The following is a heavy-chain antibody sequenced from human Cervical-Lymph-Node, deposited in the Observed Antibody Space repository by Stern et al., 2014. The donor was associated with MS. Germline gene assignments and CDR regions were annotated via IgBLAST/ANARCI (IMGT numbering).Heavy chain of an antibody. CDR3: ARTLMYYDYWSDYSRIDPFDV. D-gene: IGHD3-3*01. CDR2: ISSNEEK. V-gene: IGHV2-26*01. Sequence: QVTLRESGPELVKPTETVTLTCTVSGFSLNNARMGVSWIRQPPGKALEWLGNISSNEEKSYSASLVSRLTISKDTSKSQVVLTMTNMAPVDTATYYCARTLMYYDYWSDYSRIDPFDVWGQGTLVTVSS. J-gene: IGHJ4*02. CDR1: GFSLNNARMG.